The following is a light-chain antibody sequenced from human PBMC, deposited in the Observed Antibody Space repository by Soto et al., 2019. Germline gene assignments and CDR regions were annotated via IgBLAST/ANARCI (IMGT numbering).Light chain of an antibody. CDR3: QKYNKAPWT. J-gene: IGKJ1*01. CDR2: DAS. V-gene: IGKV1-27*01. Sequence: DIQMTQSPSSLSASLGDRVTITCRSSQDISDYLAWYQQKPGNPPKLLIFDASTLQSGVPSRFRGSGAGTDFTLTIISLQPEDVATYYCQKYNKAPWTFGQGTRVEI. CDR1: QDISDY.